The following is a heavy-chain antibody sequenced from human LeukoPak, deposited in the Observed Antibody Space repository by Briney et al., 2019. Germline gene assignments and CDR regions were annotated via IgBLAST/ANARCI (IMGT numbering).Heavy chain of an antibody. CDR3: AKASNDYGGNSYFDY. V-gene: IGHV3-9*01. CDR2: ISWSSGNI. J-gene: IGHJ4*02. Sequence: GGSLRLSCAASGFTFGVHAMHWGRQAPGKGLEGVSGISWSSGNIAYADSVKGRFFISRDNAKNSLHLQMNSLRVEDTAFYYCAKASNDYGGNSYFDYWGQGTLVTVSS. CDR1: GFTFGVHA. D-gene: IGHD4-23*01.